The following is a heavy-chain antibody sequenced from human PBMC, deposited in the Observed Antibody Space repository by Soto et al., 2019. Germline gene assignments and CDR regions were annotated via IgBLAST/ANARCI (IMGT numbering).Heavy chain of an antibody. CDR1: GLTVSSNY. CDR3: ARVVYDRSGYYNGMDV. CDR2: TFIGGDT. D-gene: IGHD3-22*01. Sequence: PGGSLRLSCAASGLTVSSNYMTWVRQAPGKGLEWVSVTFIGGDTYYADSVKGRFTISRDNSKNTLYLQMKPLRAEDTAVYYCARVVYDRSGYYNGMDVWGQGTTVTVS. V-gene: IGHV3-53*01. J-gene: IGHJ6*02.